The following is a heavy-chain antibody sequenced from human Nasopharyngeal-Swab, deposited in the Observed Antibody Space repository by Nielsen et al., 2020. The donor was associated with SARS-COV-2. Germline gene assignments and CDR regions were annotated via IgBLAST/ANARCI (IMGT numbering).Heavy chain of an antibody. D-gene: IGHD2-2*01. CDR3: ARIEDCSSTSCYDYFDY. J-gene: IGHJ4*02. V-gene: IGHV4-34*01. Sequence: HQAPGKELEWIGEINHSGSTNYNPSLKGRVTISVDTSKNQFSLKLSSVTAADTAVYYRARIEDCSSTSCYDYFDYWGQGTLVTVSS. CDR2: INHSGST.